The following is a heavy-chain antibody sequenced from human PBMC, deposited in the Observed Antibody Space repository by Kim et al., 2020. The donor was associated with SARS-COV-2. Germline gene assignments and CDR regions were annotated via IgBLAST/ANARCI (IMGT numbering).Heavy chain of an antibody. V-gene: IGHV3-74*01. Sequence: DSVKGRFTISRDNAKNTMCQQMNSLRAEGTAVYYCARDPPSSHGGVPIDYWGQGTLVTVSS. J-gene: IGHJ4*02. D-gene: IGHD6-13*01. CDR3: ARDPPSSHGGVPIDY.